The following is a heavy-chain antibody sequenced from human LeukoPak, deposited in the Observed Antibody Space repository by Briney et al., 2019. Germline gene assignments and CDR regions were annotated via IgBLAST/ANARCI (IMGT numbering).Heavy chain of an antibody. CDR3: AKDHIGKYGDAFDI. J-gene: IGHJ3*02. Sequence: AGGSLRLSCAASGFTFSDYYMSWIRQAPGKGLEWVSYISSSGSTIYYADSVKGRFTISRDNAKNSLYLQMNSLRAEDTAVYYCAKDHIGKYGDAFDIWGQGTMVTVSS. V-gene: IGHV3-11*01. CDR1: GFTFSDYY. D-gene: IGHD3-10*01. CDR2: ISSSGSTI.